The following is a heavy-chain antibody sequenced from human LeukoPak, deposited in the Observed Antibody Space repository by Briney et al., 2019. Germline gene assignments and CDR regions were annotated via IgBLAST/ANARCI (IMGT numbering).Heavy chain of an antibody. J-gene: IGHJ4*02. CDR2: IIPIFGTA. Sequence: SVKVSCKASGGTFSSYAISWVRQAPGQGLEWMGRIIPIFGTANYAQKFQGRVTITTDESTSTAYMELSSLRSEDTAVSYCARDRDYYDSSGYDYWGQGTLVTVSS. CDR1: GGTFSSYA. CDR3: ARDRDYYDSSGYDY. D-gene: IGHD3-22*01. V-gene: IGHV1-69*05.